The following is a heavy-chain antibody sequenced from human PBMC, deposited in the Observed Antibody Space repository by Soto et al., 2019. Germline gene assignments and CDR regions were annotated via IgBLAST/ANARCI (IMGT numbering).Heavy chain of an antibody. CDR3: ARDPPLTLSEGCPDCNYYYYMDV. D-gene: IGHD2-21*01. CDR2: ISSSSNTI. CDR1: GFTFSSYS. Sequence: EVQLVESGGGLVQPGGSLRLSCAASGFTFSSYSMNWVRQAPGKGLEWVSYISSSSNTIYYADSVKGRFTISRDNAKNSLYLQMNSLRAEDTAVYYCARDPPLTLSEGCPDCNYYYYMDVWGKGTTVTVSS. V-gene: IGHV3-48*01. J-gene: IGHJ6*03.